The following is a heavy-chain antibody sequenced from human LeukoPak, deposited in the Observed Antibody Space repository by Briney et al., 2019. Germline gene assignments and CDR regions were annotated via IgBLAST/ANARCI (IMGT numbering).Heavy chain of an antibody. J-gene: IGHJ4*02. CDR3: ARVDSRTAQFDD. Sequence: GGSLRLSCAVSGFNVSSNYLNWVRQAPGKGPEWVTVIYSGGSTYYEDSAKGRFTISRDTSKNTLYLQMNSLRAEDTAVYHCARVDSRTAQFDDWGQGTLVTVSS. CDR2: IYSGGST. CDR1: GFNVSSNY. D-gene: IGHD6-13*01. V-gene: IGHV3-66*01.